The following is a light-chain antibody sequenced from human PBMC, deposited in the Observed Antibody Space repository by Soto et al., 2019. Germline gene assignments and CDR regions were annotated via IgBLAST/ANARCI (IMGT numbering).Light chain of an antibody. J-gene: IGKJ1*01. CDR3: QQYASSPQT. V-gene: IGKV3-20*01. CDR1: QSVSSSY. Sequence: EIVLTQSPGTLSLSPGERATLSCRASQSVSSSYLAWYQQKPGQAPRLLIYGASSRATGIPDRFSGSGSGTDFTLTISRLEPEDFAVYYCQQYASSPQTLGQGTKVDIK. CDR2: GAS.